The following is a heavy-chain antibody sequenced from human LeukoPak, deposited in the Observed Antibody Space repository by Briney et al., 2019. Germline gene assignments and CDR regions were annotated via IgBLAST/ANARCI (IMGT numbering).Heavy chain of an antibody. CDR1: GFTFSSYS. CDR3: ARDATYYYDSSGYRPDFDY. CDR2: ISSSSYI. D-gene: IGHD3-22*01. J-gene: IGHJ4*02. Sequence: GGSLRLSCAASGFTFSSYSMNWVRQAPGKGLEWVSSISSSSYIYYADSVKGRFTISRDNAKNSLYLQMNSLRAEDTAVYYCARDATYYYDSSGYRPDFDYWGQGTLVTVSS. V-gene: IGHV3-21*01.